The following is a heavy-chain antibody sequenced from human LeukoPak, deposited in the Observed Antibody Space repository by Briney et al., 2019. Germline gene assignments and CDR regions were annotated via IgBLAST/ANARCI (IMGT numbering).Heavy chain of an antibody. V-gene: IGHV1-18*01. CDR2: ISTYNGNT. Sequence: ASVKVSCKASDYTFTNYGLIWVRQAPGQGLEWMGWISTYNGNTNYAQKLQGRVTMTTDTSTSTAYMELRSLRSDDTAVYYCARAITGSEASFDIWGQGTMVTVSS. D-gene: IGHD1-20*01. CDR3: ARAITGSEASFDI. J-gene: IGHJ3*02. CDR1: DYTFTNYG.